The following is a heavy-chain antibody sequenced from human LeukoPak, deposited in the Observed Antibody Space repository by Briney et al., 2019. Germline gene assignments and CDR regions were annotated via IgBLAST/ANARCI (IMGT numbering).Heavy chain of an antibody. CDR1: GFTFSSYG. CDR3: AGELLRTDAFDI. J-gene: IGHJ3*02. V-gene: IGHV3-33*08. CDR2: IWYGGSNK. D-gene: IGHD1-26*01. Sequence: PGGSLRLSCAASGFTFSSYGMHWVRQAPGKGLEWVAVIWYGGSNKYYADSVKGRFTISRDNSKNTLYLQMNSLRAEDTAVYYCAGELLRTDAFDIWGQGTMVTVSS.